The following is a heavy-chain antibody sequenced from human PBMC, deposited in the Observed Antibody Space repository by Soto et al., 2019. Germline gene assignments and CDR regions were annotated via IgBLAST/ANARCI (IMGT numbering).Heavy chain of an antibody. CDR2: MNPNSGNT. CDR1: GYTFTSYD. CDR3: ERERCSSTSCYAIDY. V-gene: IGHV1-8*01. Sequence: QVQLVQSGAEVKQPGASVKVSCKASGYTFTSYDINWVRQATGQGLEWMGWMNPNSGNTGYAQKFQGRVTMTRNTSIRTDYMELSSLRSEDTAVCYCERERCSSTSCYAIDYWGQGTLVTVSS. D-gene: IGHD2-2*01. J-gene: IGHJ4*02.